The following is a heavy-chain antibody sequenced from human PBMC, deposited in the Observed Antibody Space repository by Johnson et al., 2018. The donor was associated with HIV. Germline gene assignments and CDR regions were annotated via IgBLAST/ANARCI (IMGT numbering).Heavy chain of an antibody. CDR2: IRSKANSYSP. CDR1: GSTFSGSA. CDR3: TPAGEDSGYSMNAVDI. J-gene: IGHJ3*02. D-gene: IGHD3-10*01. V-gene: IGHV3-73*01. Sequence: EVQLVESGGGVVQPGGSLKLSCAASGSTFSGSAMHWVRQASGKGLEWVGRIRSKANSYSPAYAASVKGRCTISRDDSNNTAYLQLNSLKTADTAVYYCTPAGEDSGYSMNAVDIWGQGTMVAVSS.